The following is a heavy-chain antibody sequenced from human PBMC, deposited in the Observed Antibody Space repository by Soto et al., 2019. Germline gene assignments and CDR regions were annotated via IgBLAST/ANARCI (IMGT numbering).Heavy chain of an antibody. J-gene: IGHJ6*02. CDR2: IWYDGSNK. V-gene: IGHV3-33*01. D-gene: IGHD6-6*01. Sequence: QVQLVESGGGVVQPGRSLRLSCAASGFTFSSYGMHWVRQAPGKGLEWVAVIWYDGSNKYYADSVKGRFTISRDNSKNTLYLQMNSLRAEDTAVYYCARELVVPAANEYSSSSRYYYGMDVWGQGTTVTVSS. CDR3: ARELVVPAANEYSSSSRYYYGMDV. CDR1: GFTFSSYG.